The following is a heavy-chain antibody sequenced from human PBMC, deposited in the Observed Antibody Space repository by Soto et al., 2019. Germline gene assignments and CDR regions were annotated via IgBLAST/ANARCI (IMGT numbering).Heavy chain of an antibody. D-gene: IGHD5-18*01. Sequence: PGGSLRLSCAASGFTFSSYAMSWVRQAPGKGLEWVSAISGSGGSTYYADSVKGRFTISRDNSKNTLYLQMNSLRAEDTAVYYCAKMQLCLTAYYDIDMDAWGDGTTVTVS. CDR1: GFTFSSYA. CDR2: ISGSGGST. J-gene: IGHJ6*02. CDR3: AKMQLCLTAYYDIDMDA. V-gene: IGHV3-23*01.